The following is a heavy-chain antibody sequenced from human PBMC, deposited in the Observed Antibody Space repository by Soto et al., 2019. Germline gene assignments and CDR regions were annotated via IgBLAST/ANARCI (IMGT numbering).Heavy chain of an antibody. J-gene: IGHJ4*02. Sequence: PGGSLSLSCTASGFLFTDYYMSWIRQPPGKGLEWLAYIDGSSDYTNSADSVKGRFTISRDNAKNSVFLQMNNLRADDTAVYYCARDLRFSSTNYFDFWGRGTLVTVSS. CDR2: IDGSSDYT. CDR3: ARDLRFSSTNYFDF. CDR1: GFLFTDYY. V-gene: IGHV3-11*06. D-gene: IGHD2-8*01.